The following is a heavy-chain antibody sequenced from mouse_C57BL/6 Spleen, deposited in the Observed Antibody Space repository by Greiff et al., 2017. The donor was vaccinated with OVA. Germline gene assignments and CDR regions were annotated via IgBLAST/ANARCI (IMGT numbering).Heavy chain of an antibody. V-gene: IGHV1-26*01. D-gene: IGHD4-1*01. Sequence: VQLQQSGPELVKPGASVKISCKASGYTFTDYYMNWVKQSHGKSLEWIGDINPNNGGTSYNQKFKGKATLTVDKSSSTAYMELRSLTSEDSAVYYCARRPPLGRDYFDYWGQGTTLTVSS. CDR1: GYTFTDYY. CDR2: INPNNGGT. CDR3: ARRPPLGRDYFDY. J-gene: IGHJ2*01.